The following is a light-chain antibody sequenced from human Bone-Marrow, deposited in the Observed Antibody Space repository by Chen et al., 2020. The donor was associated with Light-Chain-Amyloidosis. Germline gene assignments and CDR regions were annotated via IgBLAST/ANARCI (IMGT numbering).Light chain of an antibody. J-gene: IGLJ3*02. V-gene: IGLV3-21*02. CDR2: DDS. CDR1: NVGSTS. Sequence: SYVLTQPSSVSVAPGQTATIACGGNNVGSTSVHWYQQPPGQAPLRVVYDDSDRPSGIPERLAGANAGNTAALTISRREARDDADYYCQVLDRRSDRPVFGGGTELPVI. CDR3: QVLDRRSDRPV.